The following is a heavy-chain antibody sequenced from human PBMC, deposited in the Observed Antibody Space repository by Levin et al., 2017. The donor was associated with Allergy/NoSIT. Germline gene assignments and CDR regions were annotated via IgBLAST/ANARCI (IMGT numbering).Heavy chain of an antibody. D-gene: IGHD3-22*01. CDR3: ARVDRYDSSGNYLTNWFDP. J-gene: IGHJ5*02. CDR1: GGTMTGTTYS. Sequence: SETLSLTCAVSGGTMTGTTYSWTWIRQPPGKALEWIGNIYHSGSTYYNPSLNNRVSMSIDTSKKQFSLNLSSLTAADTAVYYCARVDRYDSSGNYLTNWFDPWGQGTLVTVSS. CDR2: IYHSGST. V-gene: IGHV4-30-2*01.